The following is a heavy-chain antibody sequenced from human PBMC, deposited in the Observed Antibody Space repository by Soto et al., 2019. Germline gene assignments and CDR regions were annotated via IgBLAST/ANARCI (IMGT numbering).Heavy chain of an antibody. D-gene: IGHD7-27*01. CDR1: GGSVSSGSYY. CDR2: IYYSGST. V-gene: IGHV4-61*01. Sequence: QVQLQESGPGLVKPSETLSLTCTVSGGSVSSGSYYWSWIRQPPGKGLEWIGYIYYSGSTNYNPSLKSRVTISVDTSKNQFSLKLSSVTAADTAVYYCLGTLRSPYYFVYWGQGTLVTVSS. CDR3: LGTLRSPYYFVY. J-gene: IGHJ4*02.